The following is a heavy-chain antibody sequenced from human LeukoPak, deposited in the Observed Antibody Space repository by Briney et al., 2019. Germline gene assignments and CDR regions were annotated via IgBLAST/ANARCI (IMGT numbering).Heavy chain of an antibody. CDR1: GYSISRGYY. J-gene: IGHJ4*02. CDR3: AKTKLDWLLFDF. D-gene: IGHD3-9*01. Sequence: TSSETLSLTCTVSGYSISRGYYWGWIRQPPGKGLEWIGSIFHNGNAFYSPSLQSRVTMSLDTSKSQFYLRLTSVTAADTALYYCAKTKLDWLLFDFWGQGILVTVSS. V-gene: IGHV4-38-2*02. CDR2: IFHNGNA.